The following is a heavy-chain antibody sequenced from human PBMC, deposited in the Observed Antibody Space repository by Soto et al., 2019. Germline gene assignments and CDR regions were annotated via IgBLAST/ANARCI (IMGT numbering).Heavy chain of an antibody. V-gene: IGHV3-72*01. CDR1: GFTFSDHY. Sequence: PGGSLRLSCAASGFTFSDHYMDWVRQAPGKGLEWVGRIRNKANSYTTEYAASVKGRFTISRDDSKNSLYLQMNSLKTGDTAVYYCARGGYCSSTSCHSDYYGMDVWGQGTTVTVSS. CDR2: IRNKANSYTT. J-gene: IGHJ6*02. CDR3: ARGGYCSSTSCHSDYYGMDV. D-gene: IGHD2-2*01.